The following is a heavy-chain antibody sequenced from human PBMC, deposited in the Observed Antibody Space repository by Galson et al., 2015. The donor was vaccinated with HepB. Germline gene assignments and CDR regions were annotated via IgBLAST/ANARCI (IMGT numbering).Heavy chain of an antibody. CDR3: ARDGYSIGKSFDY. V-gene: IGHV3-21*01. D-gene: IGHD6-19*01. CDR1: GFTFGGYT. J-gene: IGHJ4*02. CDR2: IPGSSTFI. Sequence: SLRLSCAASGFTFGGYTMTWVRQAPGKGLEWVSSIPGSSTFIYEADSVKGRFTISRDNAKNALYLQMKRLRADDAAVYYCARDGYSIGKSFDYWGRGTLVAVSS.